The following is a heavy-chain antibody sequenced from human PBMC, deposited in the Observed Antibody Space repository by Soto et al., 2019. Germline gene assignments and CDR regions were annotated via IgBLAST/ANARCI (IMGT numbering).Heavy chain of an antibody. J-gene: IGHJ4*02. CDR3: ARGPAILPTESDY. CDR2: IYSGGST. V-gene: IGHV3-53*04. Sequence: GGSLRLSCAASGFTVSSNYMSWVRQAPGKGLEWVSVIYSGGSTYYADSVKGRFTISRHNSKNTLYLQMNSLRAEDTAVYYCARGPAILPTESDYWGQGTLVTVSS. CDR1: GFTVSSNY.